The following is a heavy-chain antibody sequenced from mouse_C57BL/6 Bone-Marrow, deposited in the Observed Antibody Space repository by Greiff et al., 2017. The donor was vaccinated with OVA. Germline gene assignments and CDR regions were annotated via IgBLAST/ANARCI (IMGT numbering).Heavy chain of an antibody. D-gene: IGHD1-2*01. V-gene: IGHV5-12*01. CDR3: ARRGELRPAYYAMDY. CDR2: ISNGGGST. CDR1: GFTFSDYY. J-gene: IGHJ4*01. Sequence: EVKLQESGGGLVQPGGSLKLSCAASGFTFSDYYMYWVRQTPEKRLEWVAYISNGGGSTYYPDTVKGRFTISREHAKNTLYLQRSRLKAEDTAMYYWARRGELRPAYYAMDYWGQGTSVTVSS.